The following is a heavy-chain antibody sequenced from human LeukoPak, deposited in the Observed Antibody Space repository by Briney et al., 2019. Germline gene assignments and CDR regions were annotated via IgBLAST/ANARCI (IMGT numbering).Heavy chain of an antibody. CDR1: GFTFSSYG. J-gene: IGHJ6*02. V-gene: IGHV3-30*18. D-gene: IGHD3-16*01. CDR2: ISYDGSNK. CDR3: AKDGGPYYYYGMDV. Sequence: GRSLRLSCAASGFTFSSYGMHWVRQAPGKGLEWVAAISYDGSNKYYADSVKGRFTISRDNSKNTLYLQMNSLRAEDTAVYYCAKDGGPYYYYGMDVWGQGTTVTVSS.